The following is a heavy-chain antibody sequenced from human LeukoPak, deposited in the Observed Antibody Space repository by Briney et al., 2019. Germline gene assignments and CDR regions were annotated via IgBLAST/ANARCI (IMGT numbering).Heavy chain of an antibody. J-gene: IGHJ4*02. Sequence: GGSLRLSCAASGFTFSAHYMSWIRQVPGKGLERVSYISSSGSTIYYADSVKGRFTISRDNAKNSLYLQMNSLRAEDTAVYYCARSGYCSSTSCYGSVDNWGQGTLVTVSS. CDR3: ARSGYCSSTSCYGSVDN. D-gene: IGHD2-2*01. V-gene: IGHV3-11*01. CDR1: GFTFSAHY. CDR2: ISSSGSTI.